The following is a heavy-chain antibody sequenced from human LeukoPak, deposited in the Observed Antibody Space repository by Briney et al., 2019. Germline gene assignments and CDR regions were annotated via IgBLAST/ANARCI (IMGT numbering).Heavy chain of an antibody. CDR2: IYHSGST. CDR1: CGSISISNW. Sequence: PSETLSLTCAVSCGSISISNWWSWVRQPPGKRLEWIGEIYHSGSTNYNPSLKSRATISVDKSKNQFSLKLSSVTAADTAVYYCARDLGGSGSIDYWGQGTLVTVSS. D-gene: IGHD3-10*01. V-gene: IGHV4-4*02. CDR3: ARDLGGSGSIDY. J-gene: IGHJ4*02.